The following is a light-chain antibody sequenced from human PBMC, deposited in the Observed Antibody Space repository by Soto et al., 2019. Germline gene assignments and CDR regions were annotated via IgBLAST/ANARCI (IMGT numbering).Light chain of an antibody. V-gene: IGKV3-20*01. CDR2: GAS. CDR1: QTIGSRY. CDR3: QHYVSSPLT. J-gene: IGKJ4*01. Sequence: DIALTQSPGTLSLSPGERATLSCRASQTIGSRYLAWYQQKPGQRPRLPIYGASSRATGIPDRFSGSGSGTDFTLTISRLQPEDFAVYYCQHYVSSPLTFGGGTKVDIK.